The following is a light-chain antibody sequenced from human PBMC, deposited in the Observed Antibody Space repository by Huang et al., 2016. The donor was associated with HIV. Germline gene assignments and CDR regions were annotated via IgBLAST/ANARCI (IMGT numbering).Light chain of an antibody. V-gene: IGKV3-20*01. CDR2: GAY. CDR3: HQYGSSPPNT. J-gene: IGKJ5*01. CDR1: QSVSSSH. Sequence: EIVLTQSPGTLSLSPGERATRSCRASQSVSSSHLAWYRQKPGQAPRLLIYGAYSRATGIPDRFSGSGSGTDFTLTISRLEPEDFAVYYCHQYGSSPPNTFGQGTRLEIK.